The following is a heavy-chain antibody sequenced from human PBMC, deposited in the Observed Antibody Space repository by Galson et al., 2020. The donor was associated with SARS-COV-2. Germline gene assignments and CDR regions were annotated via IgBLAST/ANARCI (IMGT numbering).Heavy chain of an antibody. CDR1: GDSMDTTPYF. Sequence: SETLSLTCTVSGDSMDTTPYFWGWVRQPSGKGLEWLGSVFYRGNVYFNASLRSRLSLSVDTSKNQFSLQLASVTAADTAVYFCVREASVTFRYFALWGRGTLVTVS. CDR2: VFYRGNV. V-gene: IGHV4-39*07. J-gene: IGHJ2*01. D-gene: IGHD2-21*02. CDR3: VREASVTFRYFAL.